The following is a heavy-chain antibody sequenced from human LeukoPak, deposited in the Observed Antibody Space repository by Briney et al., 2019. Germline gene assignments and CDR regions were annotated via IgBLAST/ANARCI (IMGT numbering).Heavy chain of an antibody. CDR1: GGSFSGYY. Sequence: SETLSLTCAVYGGSFSGYYWSWIRQPPGKGLECIGEINHSGSTNYNPSLESRVTISVDTSKNQFSLNLSSVTAAHRAVFYGARGHEAWYYGAGSRWSWFDPWGQGTLVTVSS. CDR2: INHSGST. J-gene: IGHJ5*02. CDR3: ARGHEAWYYGAGSRWSWFDP. V-gene: IGHV4-34*01. D-gene: IGHD3-10*01.